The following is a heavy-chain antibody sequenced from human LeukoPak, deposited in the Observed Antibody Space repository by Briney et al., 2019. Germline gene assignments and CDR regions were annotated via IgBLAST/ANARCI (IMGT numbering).Heavy chain of an antibody. Sequence: ASVKVSCKASGYTFTGYYMHWVRQAPGQGLEWMGWINPNSGNTGYAQKFQGRVTITRNTSISTAYMELSSLRSEDTAVYYCARLDYYDSSGYPRMGAFDIWGQGTMVTVSS. CDR1: GYTFTGYY. J-gene: IGHJ3*02. D-gene: IGHD3-22*01. CDR2: INPNSGNT. V-gene: IGHV1-8*03. CDR3: ARLDYYDSSGYPRMGAFDI.